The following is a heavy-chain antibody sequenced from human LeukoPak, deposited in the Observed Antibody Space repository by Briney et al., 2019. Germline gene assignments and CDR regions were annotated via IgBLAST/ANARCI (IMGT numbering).Heavy chain of an antibody. V-gene: IGHV3-30-3*01. CDR3: AREPIVVVPAAISPRGFDY. Sequence: GRSLRLSCAASGFTFSSYAMHWVRQAPGKGLEWVAVISYDGSNKYYADPVKGRFTISRDNSKNTLYLQMNSLRAEDTAVYYCAREPIVVVPAAISPRGFDYWGQGTLVTVSS. CDR2: ISYDGSNK. D-gene: IGHD2-2*02. CDR1: GFTFSSYA. J-gene: IGHJ4*02.